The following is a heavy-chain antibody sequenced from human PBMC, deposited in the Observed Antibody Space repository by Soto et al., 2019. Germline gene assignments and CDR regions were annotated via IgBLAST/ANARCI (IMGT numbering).Heavy chain of an antibody. Sequence: GSLRLSCAASGFTFSSYSMNWVRQAPGKGLEWVSSISSSSSYIYYADSVKGRFTISRDNAKNSLYLQMNSLRAEDTAVYYCARQYYDILTGWEYYGMDVWGQGTTVTVSS. J-gene: IGHJ6*02. D-gene: IGHD3-9*01. CDR3: ARQYYDILTGWEYYGMDV. V-gene: IGHV3-21*01. CDR2: ISSSSSYI. CDR1: GFTFSSYS.